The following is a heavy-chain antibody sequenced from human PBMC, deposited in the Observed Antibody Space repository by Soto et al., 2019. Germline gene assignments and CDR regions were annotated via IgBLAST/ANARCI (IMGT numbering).Heavy chain of an antibody. V-gene: IGHV3-74*01. CDR1: GFTFNTHW. CDR2: IYFDGITT. J-gene: IGHJ4*02. Sequence: PGGSLRLSCTACGFTFNTHWMHWVRQAPGKGLVWVSRIYFDGITTTYADSVKGRLTVSRDNAKNTVYLHVNTLRDEDTAVYYCARGGAMGVDYWGQGTLVTVSS. D-gene: IGHD1-26*01. CDR3: ARGGAMGVDY.